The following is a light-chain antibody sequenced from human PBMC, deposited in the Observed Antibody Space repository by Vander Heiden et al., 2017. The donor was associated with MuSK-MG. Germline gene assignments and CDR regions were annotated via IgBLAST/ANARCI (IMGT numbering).Light chain of an antibody. J-gene: IGKJ4*01. CDR1: QNIKTR. CDR2: AAS. Sequence: DIQMTQSPSSLSASVGDRVTITCRASQNIKTRLARYQQRPGKAPKSLIYAASNLHSGVPSRFSGSGSGTDFTLTVSSLQPEDSATYFCQQYNTFPLTFGGGTKVEIK. V-gene: IGKV1D-16*01. CDR3: QQYNTFPLT.